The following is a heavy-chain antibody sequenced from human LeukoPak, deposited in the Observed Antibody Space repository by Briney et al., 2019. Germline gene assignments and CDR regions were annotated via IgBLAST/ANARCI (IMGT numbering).Heavy chain of an antibody. J-gene: IGHJ4*02. D-gene: IGHD6-19*01. CDR1: GGTLRSYA. CDR3: ARVNRYSSGQFDY. V-gene: IGHV1-69*13. Sequence: PVKVSCKASGGTLRSYAISWGGPAPGQGLEWGGGIIPIFGTANYAQKFQGRVTITADESTSTAYMELGSLRSEDTAVYYCARVNRYSSGQFDYWGQGTLVTVSS. CDR2: IIPIFGTA.